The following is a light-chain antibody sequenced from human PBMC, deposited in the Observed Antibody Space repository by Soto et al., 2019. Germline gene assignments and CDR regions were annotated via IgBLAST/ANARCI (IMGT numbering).Light chain of an antibody. CDR1: SSNIGNNY. J-gene: IGLJ1*01. Sequence: QSVLTQPPSVSAAPGQNVTISCSGTSSNIGNNYVSWYQHLPGTAPRILIYDNYKRPSGIPDRFSGFKSGTSATLGITGLQTGDEADYYCGTWDTSLRVFYVFGSRTKVTVL. CDR2: DNY. CDR3: GTWDTSLRVFYV. V-gene: IGLV1-51*01.